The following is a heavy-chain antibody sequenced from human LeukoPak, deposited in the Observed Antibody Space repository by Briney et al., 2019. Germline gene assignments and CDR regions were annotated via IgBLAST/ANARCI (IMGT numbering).Heavy chain of an antibody. Sequence: SETLSLTCTVSGGSISSGDYYWSWIRQPPGKGLEWIGYIYYSGSTYYNPSLKSRVTISVDTSKNQFSLKLSSVTAADTAVYYCPREGDGDYIFNWGQGTLVTVSS. D-gene: IGHD4-17*01. CDR3: PREGDGDYIFN. J-gene: IGHJ4*02. V-gene: IGHV4-30-4*08. CDR1: GGSISSGDYY. CDR2: IYYSGST.